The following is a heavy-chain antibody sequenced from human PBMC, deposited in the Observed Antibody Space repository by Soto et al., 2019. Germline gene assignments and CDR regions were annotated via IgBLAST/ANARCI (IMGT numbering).Heavy chain of an antibody. CDR3: ATPGGRDFNAFDV. CDR2: IFPIDSDT. V-gene: IGHV5-51*01. J-gene: IGHJ3*01. D-gene: IGHD2-21*02. Sequence: GESLKISCKGSGYTFTRNWIGWVRQMPGKGLEWMGIIFPIDSDTRYSPSSQGQVTISADNSISTAYLQWSSLKASDTAIYYCATPGGRDFNAFDVWGQGTMVTV. CDR1: GYTFTRNW.